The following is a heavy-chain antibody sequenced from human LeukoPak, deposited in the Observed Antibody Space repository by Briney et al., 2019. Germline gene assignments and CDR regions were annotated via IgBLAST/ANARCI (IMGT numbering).Heavy chain of an antibody. CDR3: ARGGSGYDSFYYYGMDV. V-gene: IGHV4-59*01. CDR1: GGSISSYY. D-gene: IGHD5-12*01. CDR2: IYDSGST. J-gene: IGHJ6*02. Sequence: WETLSLTCTVSGGSISSYYWSWIRQPPGKGLEWIGYIYDSGSTNYNPSLKSRVTISVDTSKNQFSLKLSSVTAADTAVYYCARGGSGYDSFYYYGMDVWGQARTVSVSS.